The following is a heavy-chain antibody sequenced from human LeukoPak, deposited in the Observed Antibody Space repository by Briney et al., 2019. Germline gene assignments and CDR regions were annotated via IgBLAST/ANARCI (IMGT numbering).Heavy chain of an antibody. Sequence: GESLKISCKGSGYSFTSYWIGWVRQMPGKGLEWMGIIYPGDSDTRYSPSFQGQVTISADKSISTAYLQWSNLKASDTAMYYCASSSDGYNWFFDYWGQGTLVTVSS. J-gene: IGHJ4*02. CDR3: ASSSDGYNWFFDY. CDR2: IYPGDSDT. V-gene: IGHV5-51*01. D-gene: IGHD5-24*01. CDR1: GYSFTSYW.